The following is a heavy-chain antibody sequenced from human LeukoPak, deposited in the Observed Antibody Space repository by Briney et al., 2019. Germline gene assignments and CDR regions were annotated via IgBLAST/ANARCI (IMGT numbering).Heavy chain of an antibody. Sequence: ASVKVSCKASGHIFISYYIHWVRQAPGQGLEWMGVINPSDGSTNYAQKFPGRVTMTTDTSTSTAYMELRSLRSDDTAVYYCASSIAVADPDLDYWGQGTLVTVSS. CDR1: GHIFISYY. CDR3: ASSIAVADPDLDY. V-gene: IGHV1-46*01. CDR2: INPSDGST. D-gene: IGHD6-19*01. J-gene: IGHJ4*02.